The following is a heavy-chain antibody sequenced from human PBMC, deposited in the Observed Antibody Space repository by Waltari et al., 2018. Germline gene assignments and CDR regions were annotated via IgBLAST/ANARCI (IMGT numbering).Heavy chain of an antibody. Sequence: EVQLVESGGGLVQPGGSLRLSCAASGFTFSSYWMSWVRQAPGKGLDWVANIKQDGSEKYYVDAVKGRFTIARDNAKNSLYLQMNSLRAEDTAVYYCARDQATDRGFDYWGQGTLVTVSS. V-gene: IGHV3-7*01. CDR3: ARDQATDRGFDY. CDR2: IKQDGSEK. D-gene: IGHD5-12*01. CDR1: GFTFSSYW. J-gene: IGHJ4*02.